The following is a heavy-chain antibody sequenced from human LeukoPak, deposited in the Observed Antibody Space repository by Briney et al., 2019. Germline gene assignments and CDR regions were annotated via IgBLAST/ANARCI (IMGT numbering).Heavy chain of an antibody. CDR3: VRDGGVSGYDLLDY. J-gene: IGHJ4*02. Sequence: GGSLRLSCAASGFTFSNYWMTWVRQAPGKGLEWVAHINQDGSEEHYMDSAKARFTISRDNAKNSLSLQMNSLRAEDTAVYYCVRDGGVSGYDLLDYWGQGTPVTVSS. D-gene: IGHD5-12*01. CDR1: GFTFSNYW. V-gene: IGHV3-7*01. CDR2: INQDGSEE.